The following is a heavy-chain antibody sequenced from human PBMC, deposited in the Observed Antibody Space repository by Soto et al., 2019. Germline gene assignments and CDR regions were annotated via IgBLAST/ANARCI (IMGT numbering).Heavy chain of an antibody. CDR2: IIPIFGTA. J-gene: IGHJ4*02. V-gene: IGHV1-69*12. CDR3: AREVAGGYDFDY. D-gene: IGHD5-12*01. CDR1: GGTFSSYA. Sequence: QVQLVQSGAEVKKPGSSVKVSCKASGGTFSSYAISWVRQAPGQGLEWMGGIIPIFGTANYAQKFQGRVTIXAXXSTSTAYMELSSLRSEDTAVYYCAREVAGGYDFDYWGQGTLVTVSS.